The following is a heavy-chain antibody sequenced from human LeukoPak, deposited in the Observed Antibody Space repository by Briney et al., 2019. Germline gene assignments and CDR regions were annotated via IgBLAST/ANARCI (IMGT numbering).Heavy chain of an antibody. V-gene: IGHV4-61*08. CDR2: IYYSGST. Sequence: ASETLSLTCAVSGGSISSGGYSWSWIRQPPGKGLEWIGYIYYSGSTNYNPSLKSRVTISVDTSKNQFSLKLSSVTAADTAVYYCARHGAYYGSGYGMDVWGQGTTVTVSS. CDR3: ARHGAYYGSGYGMDV. CDR1: GGSISSGGYS. D-gene: IGHD3-10*01. J-gene: IGHJ6*02.